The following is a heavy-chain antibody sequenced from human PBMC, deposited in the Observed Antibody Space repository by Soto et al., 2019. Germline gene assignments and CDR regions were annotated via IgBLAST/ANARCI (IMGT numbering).Heavy chain of an antibody. Sequence: PGGSLRLSCAASGFTFRTYAMSWVRQAPGKGLEWVSAISGTGGSTYYADSVKGRFTISRDNSKNTLYLQMNSLRAEDTAVYYCAKNWDTTSSSSSHWGQGTLVTVSS. D-gene: IGHD6-6*01. CDR2: ISGTGGST. CDR3: AKNWDTTSSSSSH. CDR1: GFTFRTYA. V-gene: IGHV3-23*01. J-gene: IGHJ4*02.